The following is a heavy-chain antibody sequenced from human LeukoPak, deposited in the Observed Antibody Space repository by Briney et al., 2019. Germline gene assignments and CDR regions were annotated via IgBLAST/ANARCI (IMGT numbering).Heavy chain of an antibody. CDR3: ATRNWNYGHFDY. CDR2: IYYSGST. CDR1: GGSISSGGYS. Sequence: SETLSLTCAVSGGSISSGGYSWSWIRQPPGKGLEWIGNIYYSGSTYYNPSLKSRVTISVDTSKNQFSLKLSSVTAADTAVYYCATRNWNYGHFDYWGQGTLVTVSS. V-gene: IGHV4-39*01. D-gene: IGHD1-7*01. J-gene: IGHJ4*02.